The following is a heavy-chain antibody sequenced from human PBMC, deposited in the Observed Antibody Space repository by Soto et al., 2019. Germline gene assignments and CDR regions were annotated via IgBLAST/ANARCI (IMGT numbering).Heavy chain of an antibody. J-gene: IGHJ5*02. CDR1: GFSFTGYY. CDR2: INAHSGGT. D-gene: IGHD6-6*01. Sequence: VKVSCKASGFSFTGYYIHWLRQAPGQGLEWMGWINAHSGGTEYAQKFQGRVTLTRDTSIATAYLTLTSLTSDDTALYYCAKDLTRQLAYWLDPWCQGTQVTVSS. CDR3: AKDLTRQLAYWLDP. V-gene: IGHV1-2*02.